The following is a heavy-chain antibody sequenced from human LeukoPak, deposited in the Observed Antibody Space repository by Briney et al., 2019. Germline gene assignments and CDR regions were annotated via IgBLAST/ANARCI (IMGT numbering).Heavy chain of an antibody. V-gene: IGHV3-64*01. Sequence: GGSLRLSSAASGFTFSSYAMHWVRQAPGKGLEYVSAISSNGGSTYYANSVKGRFTISRDNSKNTLYLQMGSLRAEDMAVYYCARSRAVEWLFHLDYWGQGTLVTVSS. CDR1: GFTFSSYA. J-gene: IGHJ4*02. D-gene: IGHD3-3*01. CDR3: ARSRAVEWLFHLDY. CDR2: ISSNGGST.